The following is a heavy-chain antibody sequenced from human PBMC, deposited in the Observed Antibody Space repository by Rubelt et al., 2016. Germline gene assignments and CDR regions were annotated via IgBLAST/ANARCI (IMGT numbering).Heavy chain of an antibody. CDR3: AKGPSSTSYSPLDY. J-gene: IGHJ4*02. V-gene: IGHV3-23*04. CDR1: GFTFSSYS. Sequence: EVQMVESGGGLVQPGGSLRLSCAASGFTFSSYSMSWVRQAPGKGLEWVSGLSGSGETTSSADSVTGGFTIPRNNSKNTLYRQMNSLRAEDTAVYYCAKGPSSTSYSPLDYWGQGSLVTVSS. CDR2: LSGSGETT. D-gene: IGHD2-2*01.